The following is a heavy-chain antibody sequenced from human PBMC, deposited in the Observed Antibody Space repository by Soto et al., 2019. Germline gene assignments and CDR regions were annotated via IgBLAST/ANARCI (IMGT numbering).Heavy chain of an antibody. Sequence: GGSLRLSCEPSGFIFKDYAMTWVRQAPGAGLEWVSTISSGGSTFYAESVRGRFTISRDNSKNTLYLQLNRLKTGDTAVYFCAKSKGGTSPWPEDCGEGSLVTLSS. V-gene: IGHV3-23*01. D-gene: IGHD3-16*01. J-gene: IGHJ4*02. CDR3: AKSKGGTSPWPED. CDR1: GFIFKDYA. CDR2: ISSGGST.